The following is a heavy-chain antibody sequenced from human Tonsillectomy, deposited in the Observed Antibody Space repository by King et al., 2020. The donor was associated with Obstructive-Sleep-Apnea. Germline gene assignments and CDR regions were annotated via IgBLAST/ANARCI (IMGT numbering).Heavy chain of an antibody. CDR3: ARVQPRYYYVSSGYYLPLYH. CDR1: GFTFRSYA. J-gene: IGHJ5*02. Sequence: VQLVESGGRLVQPGGSLRLSCAGSGFTFRSYAMSWVRQAPGRGLEWVSGISGSGDIRYYADSVKGRVTISRDNSKKTLHLLLNSLRADDTAVYYCARVQPRYYYVSSGYYLPLYHWGQGTLVTVSS. D-gene: IGHD3-22*01. V-gene: IGHV3-23*04. CDR2: ISGSGDIR.